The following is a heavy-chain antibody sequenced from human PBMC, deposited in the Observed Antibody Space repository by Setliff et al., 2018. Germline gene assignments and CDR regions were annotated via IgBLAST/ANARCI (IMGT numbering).Heavy chain of an antibody. Sequence: SETLSLTCAVYGGSFSGYYWSWVRQPPGKGLEWIGEINHSGSTNYNPSLKSRVTISVDTSKNQFSLKLSSVTAADTAVYYCARFRRGVALGWFDPWGQGTLVTVS. V-gene: IGHV4-34*01. D-gene: IGHD3-10*01. J-gene: IGHJ5*02. CDR3: ARFRRGVALGWFDP. CDR2: INHSGST. CDR1: GGSFSGYY.